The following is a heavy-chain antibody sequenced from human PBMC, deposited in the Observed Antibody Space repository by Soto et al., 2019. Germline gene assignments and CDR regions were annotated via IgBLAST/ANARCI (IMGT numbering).Heavy chain of an antibody. CDR1: GYTFTYYY. CDR2: INPDSGYT. Sequence: QVQLVQSGAEMRTPGASVKVSCKASGYTFTYYYINWVRQAPGQGLEWMGRINPDSGYTNYPQKFQGRVTMTSYTSINTAYRELSSLTSDDMAVYYCARATTDLDSWGQGTLVTVAA. CDR3: ARATTDLDS. D-gene: IGHD4-4*01. V-gene: IGHV1-2*06. J-gene: IGHJ5*01.